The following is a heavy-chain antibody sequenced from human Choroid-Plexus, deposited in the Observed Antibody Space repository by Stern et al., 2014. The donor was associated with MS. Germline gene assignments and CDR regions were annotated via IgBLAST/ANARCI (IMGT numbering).Heavy chain of an antibody. V-gene: IGHV3-30*18. J-gene: IGHJ5*02. D-gene: IGHD2/OR15-2a*01. CDR1: GFTFGSCA. Sequence: QVQLVQSGGGVVQPGRPLRLSCVASGFTFGSCAMHWVRQAPSKGLEWVGGVSHDGSYKYYADSVKCRFTISRDNSQNTLYMQMSSLRPEDTAVYYCAKDRQYLTYFFDHWGQGSLVTVSS. CDR3: AKDRQYLTYFFDH. CDR2: VSHDGSYK.